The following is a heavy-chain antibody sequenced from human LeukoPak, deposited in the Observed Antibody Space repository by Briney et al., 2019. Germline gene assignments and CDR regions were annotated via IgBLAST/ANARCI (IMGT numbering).Heavy chain of an antibody. J-gene: IGHJ4*02. V-gene: IGHV3-21*01. CDR2: ISSSSSYL. CDR1: GFTFSSYS. Sequence: GGSLRLSCAASGFTFSSYSMNWVRQAPGRGLERVSSISSSSSYLYYANSVKGRFTIRRNNAKNSMYLQMNSLRGEDTAVYYCARDRGVTTTDYWGQGALVTVSS. CDR3: ARDRGVTTTDY. D-gene: IGHD4-17*01.